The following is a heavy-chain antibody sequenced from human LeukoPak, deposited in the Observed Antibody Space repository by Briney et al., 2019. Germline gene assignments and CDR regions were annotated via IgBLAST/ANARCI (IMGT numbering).Heavy chain of an antibody. J-gene: IGHJ4*02. CDR2: IGSSGSNK. D-gene: IGHD2-15*01. Sequence: GGSLRLSCAASGFTFSSYAMSWVRQAPGKGLEWVAYIGSSGSNKYYVDSVKGRFTISRDNARNSLYLQMNSLRAEDAGIYYCARLILGSSDYWGQGALVTVSS. V-gene: IGHV3-48*03. CDR1: GFTFSSYA. CDR3: ARLILGSSDY.